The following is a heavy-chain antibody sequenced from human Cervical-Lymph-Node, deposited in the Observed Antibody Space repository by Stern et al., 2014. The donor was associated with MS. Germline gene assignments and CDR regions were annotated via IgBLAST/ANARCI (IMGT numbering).Heavy chain of an antibody. D-gene: IGHD6-13*01. CDR1: GFTFDDYA. V-gene: IGHV3-9*01. CDR3: AKGEASSITIAGTGIDY. Sequence: EVQLEESGGGLVQPGRSLRLSCAVSGFTFDDYAMHWVRQAPVKGLEWVSGVSWNSDTIDYAESVKGRFTISRDNAKNSLYLRMSSLRAEDTAFYFCAKGEASSITIAGTGIDYWGQGTLVTVS. CDR2: VSWNSDTI. J-gene: IGHJ4*02.